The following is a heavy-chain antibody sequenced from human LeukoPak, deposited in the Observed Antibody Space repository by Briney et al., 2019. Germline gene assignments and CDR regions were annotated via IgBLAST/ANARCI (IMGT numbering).Heavy chain of an antibody. CDR1: GGTFSSYA. D-gene: IGHD5-24*01. CDR3: ARAFGDTMATGIDP. CDR2: IIPIFGTA. Sequence: GSSVKVSCKASGGTFSSYAISWVRQAPGQGLEWMGGIIPIFGTANYAQKFQGRVTITADKSTSTAYMELSSLRSEDTAVYYCARAFGDTMATGIDPWGQGTLVTVSS. J-gene: IGHJ5*02. V-gene: IGHV1-69*06.